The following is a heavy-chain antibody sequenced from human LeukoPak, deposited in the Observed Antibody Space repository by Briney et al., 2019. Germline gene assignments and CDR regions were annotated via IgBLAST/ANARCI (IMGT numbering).Heavy chain of an antibody. CDR3: AREKVAAAETLTSVGWFDP. J-gene: IGHJ5*02. V-gene: IGHV4-31*03. D-gene: IGHD6-13*01. CDR1: GGSISSGGYY. Sequence: PSQTLSLTCTVSGGSISSGGYYWSWIRQHPGKGLEWIGYIYYSGSTYYNPSLKSRVTISVDTSKNQFSLKLSSVTAADTAVYYCAREKVAAAETLTSVGWFDPWGQGTLVTVSS. CDR2: IYYSGST.